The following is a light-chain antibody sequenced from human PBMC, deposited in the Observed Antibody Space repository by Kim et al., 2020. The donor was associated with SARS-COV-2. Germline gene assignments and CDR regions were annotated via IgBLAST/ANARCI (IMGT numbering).Light chain of an antibody. CDR3: ATWDDSLDVWV. CDR2: ENS. CDR1: SSNIGSNT. V-gene: IGLV1-44*01. J-gene: IGLJ3*02. Sequence: GQRVTMSGSGSSSNIGSNTVNWYQHLPGTAPKLLIYENSQRPSGVPDRFSGSKSGTSASLAISGLQSEDEADYYCATWDDSLDVWVFGGWTQLTVL.